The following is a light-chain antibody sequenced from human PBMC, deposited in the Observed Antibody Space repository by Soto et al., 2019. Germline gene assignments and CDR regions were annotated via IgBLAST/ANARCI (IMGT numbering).Light chain of an antibody. Sequence: EIVLTQFPGTLPLSPGERAPLSCRASQSVGSNYLAWYQQRPGQPPNLLFFGASHRAPDIPDRFSGSGSGTDFTLTISRLEPEDFAVYYCQQYGSSIQTFGQGTKVEIK. CDR2: GAS. V-gene: IGKV3-20*01. CDR1: QSVGSNY. CDR3: QQYGSSIQT. J-gene: IGKJ1*01.